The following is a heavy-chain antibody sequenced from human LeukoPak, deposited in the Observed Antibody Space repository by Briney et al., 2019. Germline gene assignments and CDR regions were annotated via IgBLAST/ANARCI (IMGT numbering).Heavy chain of an antibody. Sequence: GGSLRLSCAASGNYWMHWVRQAPGKGLVWVSHINSEGSWTSYADSVKGRFTISKDNAKNTVYLQMNSLRAEDTAVYYCVSFYETYWGRGTLVTVSS. D-gene: IGHD2/OR15-2a*01. CDR3: VSFYETY. J-gene: IGHJ4*02. CDR1: GNYW. V-gene: IGHV3-74*01. CDR2: INSEGSWT.